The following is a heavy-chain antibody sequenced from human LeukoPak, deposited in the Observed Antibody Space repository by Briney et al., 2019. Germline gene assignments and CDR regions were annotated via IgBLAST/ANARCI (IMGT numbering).Heavy chain of an antibody. CDR2: IYSGGST. CDR1: GFTVSSNY. D-gene: IGHD2-2*02. V-gene: IGHV3-66*01. Sequence: PGGSLRLSCAASGFTVSSNYMSWVRQAPGKGLEWVSVIYSGGSTYYADSVKSRFTISRDNSKNTLYLQMNSLRGEDTAVYYCARTYCSSASCYRGFDYWGQGTLVTVSS. CDR3: ARTYCSSASCYRGFDY. J-gene: IGHJ4*02.